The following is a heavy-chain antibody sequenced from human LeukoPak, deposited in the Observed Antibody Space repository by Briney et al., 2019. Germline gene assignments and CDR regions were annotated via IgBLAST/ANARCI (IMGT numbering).Heavy chain of an antibody. CDR2: ISGSGGST. Sequence: GGSLRLSCAASGFTFSSYAMSWVRQAPGKGLEWVSAISGSGGSTYYADSAKGRFTISRDNSKNTLYLQMNSLRAEDTAVYYCAKDNDYVWGSYRPFDYWGQGTLVTVSS. V-gene: IGHV3-23*01. CDR1: GFTFSSYA. J-gene: IGHJ4*02. D-gene: IGHD3-16*02. CDR3: AKDNDYVWGSYRPFDY.